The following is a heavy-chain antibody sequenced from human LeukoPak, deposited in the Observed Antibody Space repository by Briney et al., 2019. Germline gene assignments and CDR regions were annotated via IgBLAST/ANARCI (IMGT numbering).Heavy chain of an antibody. V-gene: IGHV4-4*02. Sequence: SGTLSLTCAVSGGSISSSNWWSWVRQPPGKGLEWIGEIYHSGSTNYNPSLKSRVTISVDKSKNQFSLKLSSVTAADTAVYYCARVTIAAAASGAFDIWGQGTMVTVSS. CDR2: IYHSGST. CDR3: ARVTIAAAASGAFDI. J-gene: IGHJ3*02. D-gene: IGHD6-13*01. CDR1: GGSISSSNW.